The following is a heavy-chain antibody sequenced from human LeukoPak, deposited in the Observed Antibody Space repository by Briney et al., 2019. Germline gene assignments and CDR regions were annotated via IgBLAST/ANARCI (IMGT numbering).Heavy chain of an antibody. CDR2: IYDSGST. J-gene: IGHJ4*02. D-gene: IGHD3-22*01. Sequence: KPSETLSLTCTVSGGSISSYYWSWIRQPPGKGLEWIGYIYDSGSTNYNPSLKSRVTISVDTSKNQFSLKLSSVTAADTAVYYCARGTPTKRSYYYDSSGYYWDYWGQGTLVTVSS. V-gene: IGHV4-59*01. CDR3: ARGTPTKRSYYYDSSGYYWDY. CDR1: GGSISSYY.